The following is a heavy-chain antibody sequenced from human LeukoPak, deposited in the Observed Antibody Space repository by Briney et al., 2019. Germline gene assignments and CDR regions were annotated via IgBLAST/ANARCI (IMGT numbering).Heavy chain of an antibody. J-gene: IGHJ5*02. CDR1: DGSITSYY. V-gene: IGHV4-4*07. CDR2: IYTSGST. Sequence: SETLSLTCTVCDGSITSYYWTWIRQPAGRGLEWIGRIYTSGSTYYKPSLKSRVTISIDTSKNHFYLRLSSVTAADTAVYYCAREATIFGVDVLDPWGQGTLVTVSS. CDR3: AREATIFGVDVLDP. D-gene: IGHD3-3*01.